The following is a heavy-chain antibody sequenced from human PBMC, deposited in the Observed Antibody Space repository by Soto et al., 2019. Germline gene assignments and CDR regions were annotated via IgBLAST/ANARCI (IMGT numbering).Heavy chain of an antibody. CDR2: IYYSGST. CDR3: ARLEGYYYYYGMDV. CDR1: GGSISSSSYY. J-gene: IGHJ6*02. V-gene: IGHV4-39*01. Sequence: SETLSLTCTVSGGSISSSSYYWGWIRQPPGKGLEWIGSIYYSGSTYYNPSLKSRVTISVDTSKNQFSLKLSSVTAADTAVYYCARLEGYYYYYGMDVWGQGTTVTVSS.